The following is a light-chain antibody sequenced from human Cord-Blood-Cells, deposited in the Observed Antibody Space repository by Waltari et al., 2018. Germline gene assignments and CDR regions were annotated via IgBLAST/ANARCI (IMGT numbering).Light chain of an antibody. CDR2: QDS. V-gene: IGLV3-1*01. CDR3: QAWDSSTAV. CDR1: KLGDKY. J-gene: IGLJ2*01. Sequence: SYELTQPPSVSVSPGQTASITCSGDKLGDKYACWYQQKSGQSLVLVIYQDSKRPSGIPERFSGSNSGNTATLTISGTQAMDEADYYCQAWDSSTAVFGGGTKLTVL.